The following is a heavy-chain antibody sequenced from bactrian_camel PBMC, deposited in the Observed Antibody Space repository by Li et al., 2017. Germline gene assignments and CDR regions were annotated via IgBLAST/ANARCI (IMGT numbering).Heavy chain of an antibody. CDR1: SFSDTRYC. V-gene: IGHV3S31*01. J-gene: IGHJ4*01. D-gene: IGHD5*01. CDR3: AADRYRLTLGHPIADY. CDR2: IEPGGTTA. Sequence: VQLVESGGGSVKAGESLRLSCDTSSFSDTRYCLGWFRQAPGKERERVAIIEPGGTTAYADSVKDRFAISRGSAKNTLYLQMNSLKPEDTAMYYCAADRYRLTLGHPIADYWGQGTQVTVS.